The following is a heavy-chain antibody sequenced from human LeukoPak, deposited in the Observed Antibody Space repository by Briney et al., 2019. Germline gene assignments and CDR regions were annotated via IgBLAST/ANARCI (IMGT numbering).Heavy chain of an antibody. CDR2: IYYSGST. D-gene: IGHD1-26*01. J-gene: IGHJ4*02. CDR3: ARGSMADIVGATTVDY. V-gene: IGHV4-59*01. Sequence: PSETLSLTCTVSGGSISSYYCSWIRQPPGNGLEWIGYIYYSGSTNYNPSLKSRVTISVDTSKNQFSLKLSSVTAADTAVYYCARGSMADIVGATTVDYWGQGTLVTVSS. CDR1: GGSISSYY.